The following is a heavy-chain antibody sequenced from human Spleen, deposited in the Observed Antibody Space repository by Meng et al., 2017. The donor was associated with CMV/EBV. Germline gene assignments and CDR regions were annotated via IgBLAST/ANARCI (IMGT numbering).Heavy chain of an antibody. J-gene: IGHJ1*01. CDR3: ARHRGNYYQSFLH. V-gene: IGHV4-39*01. CDR1: GDSISSNSYY. D-gene: IGHD1-26*01. Sequence: QLQESGPGLVKSSEPLSLPCTVSGDSISSNSYYWGWIRQPPGKGLEWIASIDYSGITFQNPSLKSRLTTSVDTSKNQFSLQLRVVTAADTAVYYCARHRGNYYQSFLHWGQGTLVTVSS. CDR2: IDYSGIT.